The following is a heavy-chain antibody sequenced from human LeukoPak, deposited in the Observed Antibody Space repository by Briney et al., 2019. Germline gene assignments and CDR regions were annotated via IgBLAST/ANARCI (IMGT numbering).Heavy chain of an antibody. CDR2: ISYDGSNK. J-gene: IGHJ4*02. D-gene: IGHD4-17*01. CDR3: ARDLTPYGDYGVDY. CDR1: GFTFSSYA. V-gene: IGHV3-30-3*01. Sequence: PGGSLRLSCAASGFTFSSYAMHWVRQAPGKGLEWVAVISYDGSNKYYADPVKGRFTISRDNSKNTLYLQMNSLRAEDTAVYYCARDLTPYGDYGVDYWGQGTLVTVSS.